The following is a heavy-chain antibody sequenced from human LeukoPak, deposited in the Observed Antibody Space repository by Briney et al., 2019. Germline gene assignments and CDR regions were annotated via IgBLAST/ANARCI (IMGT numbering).Heavy chain of an antibody. Sequence: PGGSLRLSCAASGFTFSSYAMYWVRQAPGKGLEWVANIKQDGSAKPYVDSVKGRFTISRDNAKNSLFLQMNSLRAEDTAVYYCARDNGWSADFWGQGTLVTVSS. CDR3: ARDNGWSADF. D-gene: IGHD2-15*01. V-gene: IGHV3-7*03. CDR2: IKQDGSAK. CDR1: GFTFSSYA. J-gene: IGHJ4*02.